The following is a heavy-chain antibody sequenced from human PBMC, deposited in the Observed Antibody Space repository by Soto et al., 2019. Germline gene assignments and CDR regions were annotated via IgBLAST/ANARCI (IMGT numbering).Heavy chain of an antibody. V-gene: IGHV3-33*01. CDR2: IWYDGSKE. D-gene: IGHD3-22*01. CDR1: GFTFGSNG. J-gene: IGHJ4*02. CDR3: ARFTGADSSGYFDY. Sequence: QVQLVESGGGVVQPGRSLRLSCAASGFTFGSNGMHWVRPAPGKGLEWVAVIWYDGSKEYYADSVKGRFTISRDNSKNTLYLQMNSLRTEDTAVYYCARFTGADSSGYFDYWGQGTLVTVSS.